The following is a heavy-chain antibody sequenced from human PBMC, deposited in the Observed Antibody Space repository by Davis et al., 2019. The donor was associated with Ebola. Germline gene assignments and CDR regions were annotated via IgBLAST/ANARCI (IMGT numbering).Heavy chain of an antibody. J-gene: IGHJ6*03. CDR2: IKSKTDGGTT. CDR1: GFTFSNAW. D-gene: IGHD5-12*01. V-gene: IGHV3-15*01. Sequence: PGGSLILSCAASGFTFSNAWMSWVRQAPGKGLEWVGRIKSKTDGGTTDYAAPVKGRFTISRDDSKNTLYLQMNSLKTEDTAVYYCTTRRGYSGYDYVIGYYYYYMDVWGKGTTVTVSS. CDR3: TTRRGYSGYDYVIGYYYYYMDV.